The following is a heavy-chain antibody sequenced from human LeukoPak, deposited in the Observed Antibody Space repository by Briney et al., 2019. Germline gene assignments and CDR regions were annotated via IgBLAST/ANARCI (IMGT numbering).Heavy chain of an antibody. Sequence: GGSLRLSCAASEFTFSSYAMSGLRQAPGKGLEWVSSISGSGGSSYYADSVKGRFTISRDNSKNTLYLQMNSLRTEDTAVYYCARLGYSYGYNWFDPWGQGTLVTVSS. CDR3: ARLGYSYGYNWFDP. V-gene: IGHV3-23*01. D-gene: IGHD5-18*01. J-gene: IGHJ5*02. CDR2: ISGSGGSS. CDR1: EFTFSSYA.